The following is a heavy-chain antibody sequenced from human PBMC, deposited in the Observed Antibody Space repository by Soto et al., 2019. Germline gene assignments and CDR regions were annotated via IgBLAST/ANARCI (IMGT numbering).Heavy chain of an antibody. V-gene: IGHV3-23*01. CDR1: GFTFSSYA. CDR2: ISGSGGST. Sequence: PGGSLRLSCAASGFTFSSYAMSWVRQAPGKGLEWVSAISGSGGSTYYADSVKGRFTISRDNSKNTLYLQMNSLRAEDTAVYYCAKDAYYDFWSGYYGMDVWGQGTTVTVYS. CDR3: AKDAYYDFWSGYYGMDV. D-gene: IGHD3-3*01. J-gene: IGHJ6*02.